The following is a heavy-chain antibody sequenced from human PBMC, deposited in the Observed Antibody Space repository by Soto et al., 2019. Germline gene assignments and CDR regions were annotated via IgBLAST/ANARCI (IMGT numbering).Heavy chain of an antibody. D-gene: IGHD4-17*01. CDR3: ARATVALDY. CDR1: GGSFSGYY. Sequence: PSETLSLTCAVYGGSFSGYYWSWIRQPPGKGLEWIGEINHSGSTNYNPSLKSRVTISVDTSKNQFSLKLSSVTAADTAVYYCARATVALDYWGQGTLVTVYS. J-gene: IGHJ4*02. CDR2: INHSGST. V-gene: IGHV4-34*01.